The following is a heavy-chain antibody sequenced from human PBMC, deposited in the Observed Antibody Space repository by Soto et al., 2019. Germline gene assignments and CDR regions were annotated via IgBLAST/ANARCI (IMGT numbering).Heavy chain of an antibody. J-gene: IGHJ4*02. Sequence: EVQLVESGGGLVQPGTSLRLSCAVSGLALHDHAIHWVRQAPGKGLEWVGGFSLNTMRIDYADSVKGRFIISRDNANNSLYLHMNSLRTEGTALYYCTKDMVPGGADYWGQGTLVTVSS. D-gene: IGHD3-16*01. CDR1: GLALHDHA. CDR3: TKDMVPGGADY. CDR2: FSLNTMRI. V-gene: IGHV3-9*01.